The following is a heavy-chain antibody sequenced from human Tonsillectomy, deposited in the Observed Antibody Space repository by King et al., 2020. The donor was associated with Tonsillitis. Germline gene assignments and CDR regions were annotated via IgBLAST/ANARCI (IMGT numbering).Heavy chain of an antibody. CDR3: ARDSGWGDIGDA. V-gene: IGHV3-33*08. Sequence: VQLVESGGGVVQPGRSLRLSCAASGFTFSSYGMHWVRQAPGKWLEWVAVIWDDGSNKYYADSVKGRFTISRDNSKNTLYLQMNSLRAEDTAVYYCARDSGWGDIGDAWGQGTLVTVSS. CDR1: GFTFSSYG. J-gene: IGHJ4*02. D-gene: IGHD3-10*01. CDR2: IWDDGSNK.